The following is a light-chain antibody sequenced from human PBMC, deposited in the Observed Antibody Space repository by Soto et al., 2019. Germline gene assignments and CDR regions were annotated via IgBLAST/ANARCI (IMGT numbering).Light chain of an antibody. V-gene: IGKV3-20*01. CDR1: QSVSSNY. CDR2: GAS. CDR3: QQYGSSPIT. Sequence: EIVLTQSPGTLSLSPGERVTLSCRATQSVSSNYLAWYQQRPGQAPRLLIYGASSRATANPDRFSGSGSGTDFTLTISRLEPEDFAVYYCQQYGSSPITFGQGTRLEIK. J-gene: IGKJ5*01.